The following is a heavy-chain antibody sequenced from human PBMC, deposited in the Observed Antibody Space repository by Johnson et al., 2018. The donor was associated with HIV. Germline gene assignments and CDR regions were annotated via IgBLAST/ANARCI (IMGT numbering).Heavy chain of an antibody. CDR1: GFTFSDYY. CDR2: ISYDGTNK. D-gene: IGHD2-15*01. J-gene: IGHJ3*02. CDR3: VTLVVAPPFDI. Sequence: QVQLVESGGGLVQPGGSLRLSCAASGFTFSDYYMSWIRQAPGKGLQWVADISYDGTNKHYGDYLKGRFTVSRDNSNDTLYLQMNSLRAEDTAVYYCVTLVVAPPFDIWGQGTMVTVSS. V-gene: IGHV3-30*03.